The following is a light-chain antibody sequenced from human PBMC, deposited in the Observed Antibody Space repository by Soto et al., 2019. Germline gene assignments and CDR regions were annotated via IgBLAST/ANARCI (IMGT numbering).Light chain of an antibody. CDR1: TSNIGATYD. CDR3: QSYDDSLRGFV. CDR2: AST. V-gene: IGLV1-40*01. Sequence: QSVLTQPPSVSGAPGQRVTISCTGSTSNIGATYDVNWYRQLPGTAPKLLIYASTNRPSGVPERFSGSESGTSASLAITGLQAEDEADYYCQSYDDSLRGFVFGPGTKVTVL. J-gene: IGLJ1*01.